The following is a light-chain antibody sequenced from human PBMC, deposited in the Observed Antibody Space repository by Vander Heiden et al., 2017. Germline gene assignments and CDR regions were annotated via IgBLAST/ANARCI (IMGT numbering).Light chain of an antibody. Sequence: VSKCFRQTVTLTCTANSKNVGNDGTSWLQQHQGHPPKLLSYRNNNRPSGISERFSASRSGNTASLTITGHQPEDEADYYCSAWDDSLRAYVFGPGTKVTVL. CDR1: SKNVGNDG. V-gene: IGLV10-54*04. CDR3: SAWDDSLRAYV. J-gene: IGLJ1*01. CDR2: RNN.